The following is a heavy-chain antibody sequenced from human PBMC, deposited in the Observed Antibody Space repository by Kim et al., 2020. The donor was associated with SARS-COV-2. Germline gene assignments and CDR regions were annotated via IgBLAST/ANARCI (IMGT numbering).Heavy chain of an antibody. D-gene: IGHD6-13*01. Sequence: SQTLSLTCAISGDSVSSNSAAWNWIRQPPSRGLEWLGRTYYRSKWYNDYAVSVKSRITINPDTSKNQFPLQLNSVTPEGTAVYYCERGGSSSWYPFGYWGQVTLVSVSS. CDR2: TYYRSKWYN. CDR1: GDSVSSNSAA. CDR3: ERGGSSSWYPFGY. V-gene: IGHV6-1*01. J-gene: IGHJ4*02.